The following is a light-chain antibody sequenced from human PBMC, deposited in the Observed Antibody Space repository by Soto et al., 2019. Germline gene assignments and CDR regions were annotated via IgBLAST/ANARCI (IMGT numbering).Light chain of an antibody. J-gene: IGKJ4*01. Sequence: DFQMTQSPSSLSASVGDRVTITCQAIHDISNYLNWYQQKPGKAPKLLIYDASNVETGVPSRFSGSGSGTDYTLTISSLQPEDVATYYCQQYENLPPTFGGGTRVQIK. CDR3: QQYENLPPT. CDR2: DAS. V-gene: IGKV1-33*01. CDR1: HDISNY.